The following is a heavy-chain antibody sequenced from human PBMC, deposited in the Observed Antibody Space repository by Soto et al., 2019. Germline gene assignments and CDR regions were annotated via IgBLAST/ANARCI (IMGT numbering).Heavy chain of an antibody. V-gene: IGHV3-11*06. CDR2: ISSSSSYT. Sequence: GGSLRLSCAASGFTFSDYYMSWIRQAPGKGLEWVSYISSSSSYTNYADSVKGRFTISRDNAKNSLYLQMNSLRAEDTAVYYCARGDFLQTAYYYYYGMDVWGQGTTVTVSS. J-gene: IGHJ6*02. D-gene: IGHD1-1*01. CDR3: ARGDFLQTAYYYYYGMDV. CDR1: GFTFSDYY.